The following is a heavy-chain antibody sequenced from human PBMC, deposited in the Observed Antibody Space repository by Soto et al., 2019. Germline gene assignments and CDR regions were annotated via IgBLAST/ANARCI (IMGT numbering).Heavy chain of an antibody. CDR3: AREGRGNGDIVVVVAATEVWFDP. Sequence: ASVKVSCKASGGTFSSYAISWVRQAPGQGLEWMGGIIPIFGTANYAQKFQGRVTITADESTSTAYMELSSLRSEDTAVYYCAREGRGNGDIVVVVAATEVWFDPWGQGTLVTVSS. CDR1: GGTFSSYA. CDR2: IIPIFGTA. J-gene: IGHJ5*02. V-gene: IGHV1-69*13. D-gene: IGHD2-15*01.